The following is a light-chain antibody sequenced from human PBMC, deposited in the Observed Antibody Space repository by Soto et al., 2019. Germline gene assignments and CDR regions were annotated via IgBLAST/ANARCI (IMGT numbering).Light chain of an antibody. V-gene: IGLV3-1*01. J-gene: IGLJ1*01. CDR1: KLGDKY. CDR2: QDA. Sequence: SYELTQPPSVSVSPGQTASITCSGDKLGDKYVCWYHQKPGQSPVLVIYQDAKRPSGIPERFSGSNSGNTATLTISGTQPMDEADYYCQAWDRSTGVFGTGTKVTVL. CDR3: QAWDRSTGV.